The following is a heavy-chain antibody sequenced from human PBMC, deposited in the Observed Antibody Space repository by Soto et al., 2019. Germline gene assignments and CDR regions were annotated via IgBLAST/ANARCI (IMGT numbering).Heavy chain of an antibody. Sequence: SETLSLTCTVSGDSINNYYWTWIRQPPGKGLEWIGCVYDSGSTSYNPSLKSRLTISVDTSKNQFSLKLKSVTAADTAVYYCARGTKYYYQGMDVWGQGTTVTVSS. CDR2: VYDSGST. CDR1: GDSINNYY. CDR3: ARGTKYYYQGMDV. V-gene: IGHV4-59*01. J-gene: IGHJ6*02.